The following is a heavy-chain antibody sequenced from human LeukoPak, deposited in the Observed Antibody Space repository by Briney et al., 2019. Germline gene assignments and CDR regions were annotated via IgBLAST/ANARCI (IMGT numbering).Heavy chain of an antibody. Sequence: GASVKVSCKASGYTFTSYDINWVRQAAGQGLEWMGWMNPNSGNTGYAQKFQGRVTMTRNTAISTAYMELSSLKSDDTAVYYCARVYSSSSLDYWGQGTLVTVSS. CDR1: GYTFTSYD. CDR2: MNPNSGNT. V-gene: IGHV1-8*01. D-gene: IGHD6-6*01. CDR3: ARVYSSSSLDY. J-gene: IGHJ4*02.